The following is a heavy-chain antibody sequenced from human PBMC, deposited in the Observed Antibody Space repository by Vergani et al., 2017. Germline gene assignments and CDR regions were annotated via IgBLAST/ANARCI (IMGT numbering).Heavy chain of an antibody. CDR2: IASSGTIT. CDR3: AKGGTITIFGSVDYY. Sequence: DVELLESGGALVQPGGSLRLSCAASGFRFSNYAMSWVRQAPGKGLEWVAAIASSGTITYYSASVKSRFTVSRDNSQNTLFLQMSSLRAEDTALYYCAKGGTITIFGSVDYYWGQGTLVTVSS. J-gene: IGHJ4*02. V-gene: IGHV3-23*01. D-gene: IGHD3-3*01. CDR1: GFRFSNYA.